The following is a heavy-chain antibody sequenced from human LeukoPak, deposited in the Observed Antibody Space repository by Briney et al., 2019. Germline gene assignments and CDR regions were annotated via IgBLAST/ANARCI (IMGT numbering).Heavy chain of an antibody. CDR1: GYTFTRYY. Sequence: ASVKVSCKASGYTFTRYYMNWVRQAPGQGLEWMGTINPSGGSTTYAQKFQGRVTMTRDTSTSTVYMELSSLRSDDTAVYYCARGPMSMVRDVWGQGTTVTVSS. J-gene: IGHJ6*02. CDR2: INPSGGST. V-gene: IGHV1-46*01. D-gene: IGHD3-10*01. CDR3: ARGPMSMVRDV.